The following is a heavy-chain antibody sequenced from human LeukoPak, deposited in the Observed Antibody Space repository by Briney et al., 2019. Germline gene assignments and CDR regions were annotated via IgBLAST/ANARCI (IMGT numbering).Heavy chain of an antibody. Sequence: ASVKVSCKASGYTFTSYGISWVRQAPGQGLEWMGWISAYNGNTNYAQKLQGRVTMTTDTSTSTAYMELRSLRSDDTAVYYCARDHARLGYCSSTSCFVELWGQGTLVTVSS. J-gene: IGHJ4*02. CDR1: GYTFTSYG. V-gene: IGHV1-18*01. D-gene: IGHD2-2*01. CDR2: ISAYNGNT. CDR3: ARDHARLGYCSSTSCFVEL.